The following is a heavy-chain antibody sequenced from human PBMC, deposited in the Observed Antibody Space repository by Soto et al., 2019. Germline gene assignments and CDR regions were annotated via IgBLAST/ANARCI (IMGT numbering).Heavy chain of an antibody. CDR2: ISYDGTNK. V-gene: IGHV3-30-3*01. CDR3: ARVLTYFDFWSGLDY. Sequence: GGSLRLSCVGSGFTFSSYAMHWVRQAPGKGLEWLGVISYDGTNKYYADSVKGRFTISRDNSKLTLYLQMNSLRPEDTAVYYCARVLTYFDFWSGLDYWGQGTLVTVSS. CDR1: GFTFSSYA. D-gene: IGHD3-3*01. J-gene: IGHJ4*02.